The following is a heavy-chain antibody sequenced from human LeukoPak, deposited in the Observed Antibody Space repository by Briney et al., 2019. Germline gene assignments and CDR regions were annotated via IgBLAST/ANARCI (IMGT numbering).Heavy chain of an antibody. CDR2: IYSGGRP. CDR3: ARGEWELLDY. D-gene: IGHD1-26*01. Sequence: GGSLRLSCAASGFPVRSKYMSWVRQAPGRGLEWVSVIYSGGRPYYADSGKGRFTISRDNSKNPLYLQMNSLRPEDTAVYYWARGEWELLDYWGEGTLVTVSP. CDR1: GFPVRSKY. J-gene: IGHJ4*02. V-gene: IGHV3-53*01.